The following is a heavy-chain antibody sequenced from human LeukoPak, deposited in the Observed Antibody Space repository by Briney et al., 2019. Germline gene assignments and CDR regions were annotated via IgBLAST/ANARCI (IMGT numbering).Heavy chain of an antibody. V-gene: IGHV3-21*01. J-gene: IGHJ6*03. CDR2: ISSSSSYI. Sequence: KPGGSLRLSCAAYGFTFSSYSMNWVRQAPGKGLEWVSSISSSSSYIYYADSVKGRFTISRDNAKNSLYLQMNSLRAEDTAVYYCARRALAGTGYYYYYMDVWGKGTTVTVSS. CDR3: ARRALAGTGYYYYYMDV. D-gene: IGHD6-19*01. CDR1: GFTFSSYS.